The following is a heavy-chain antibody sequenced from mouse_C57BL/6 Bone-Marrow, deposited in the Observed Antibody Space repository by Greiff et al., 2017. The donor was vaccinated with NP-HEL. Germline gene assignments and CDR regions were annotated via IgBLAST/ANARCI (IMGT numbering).Heavy chain of an antibody. D-gene: IGHD2-4*01. CDR1: GYTFTSYT. J-gene: IGHJ2*01. CDR2: INPSSGYT. Sequence: VQLQQSGAELARPGASVKMSCKASGYTFTSYTMHWVKQRPGQGLEWIGYINPSSGYTKYNQKFKDKATLTADKSSSTAYMQLSSLTSEDSAVYYCARPLYYDYDEGDFDYWGQGTTLTVSS. CDR3: ARPLYYDYDEGDFDY. V-gene: IGHV1-4*01.